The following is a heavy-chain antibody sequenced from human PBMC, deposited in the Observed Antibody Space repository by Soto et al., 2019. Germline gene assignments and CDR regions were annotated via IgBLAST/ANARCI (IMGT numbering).Heavy chain of an antibody. CDR3: ARPYRLYIPSFPYYYGMDV. V-gene: IGHV1-2*02. CDR1: GFTFAAYY. J-gene: IGHJ6*02. Sequence: ASVKVSCKASGFTFAAYYMHWVRQAPGQGLEWMGWINPNSGGTDYAQRFQGRVTMTRDTSISTAYMELSRLRSDDTAVYYCARPYRLYIPSFPYYYGMDVWGQGTTVTVSS. CDR2: INPNSGGT. D-gene: IGHD3-16*02.